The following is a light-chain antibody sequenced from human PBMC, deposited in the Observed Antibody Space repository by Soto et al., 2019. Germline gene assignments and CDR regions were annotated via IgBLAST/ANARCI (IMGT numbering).Light chain of an antibody. CDR3: QHYNNYPPT. CDR2: AAS. CDR1: QGISSW. Sequence: MTQAPSGVCVAVGERLIMASRASQGISSWLAWYQQKPGKAPKLLIYAASTLQSGVPSRFSGSGSGTDFTLTISGLEPQDFPSYCCQHYNNYPPTFGAGTKVDIK. V-gene: IGKV1-12*01. J-gene: IGKJ4*02.